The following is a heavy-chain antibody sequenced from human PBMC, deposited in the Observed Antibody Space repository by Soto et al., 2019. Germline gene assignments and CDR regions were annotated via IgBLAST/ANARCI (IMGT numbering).Heavy chain of an antibody. CDR2: NHCGST. J-gene: IGHJ6*02. CDR3: ARDKGSPGSIPARGDGYGMDV. Sequence: QVQATPRGGGPLEAFGTPFLPWNCQWWAPRWLFLGRVPPSPGEGVGVDWGNNHCGSTNYNPSLKSRVTISVDTSKNQFSRKLSSVTAADTAVYYCARDKGSPGSIPARGDGYGMDVWGQGTTVIVSS. D-gene: IGHD6-6*01. CDR1: WAPRWLF. V-gene: IGHV4-34*01.